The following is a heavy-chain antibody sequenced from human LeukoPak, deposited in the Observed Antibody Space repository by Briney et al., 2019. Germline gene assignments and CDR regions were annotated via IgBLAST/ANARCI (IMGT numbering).Heavy chain of an antibody. CDR2: INSDGTTI. Sequence: GGSLRLSCAASGFTFSTSWMHWVRQAPGKGLVWVSRINSDGTTINYADSVKGRFTISRDNAKDTLYLQMNSLRAEDTAVYYCARAGYYRFDYWGQGTLATVSS. D-gene: IGHD1-26*01. J-gene: IGHJ4*02. V-gene: IGHV3-74*01. CDR3: ARAGYYRFDY. CDR1: GFTFSTSW.